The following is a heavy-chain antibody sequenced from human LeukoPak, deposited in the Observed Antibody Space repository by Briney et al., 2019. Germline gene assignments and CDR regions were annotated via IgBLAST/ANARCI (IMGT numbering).Heavy chain of an antibody. D-gene: IGHD6-13*01. J-gene: IGHJ6*02. CDR2: INPNSGGT. V-gene: IGHV1-2*02. CDR3: ARDKSGRQQLVYYYYYGVDV. Sequence: GASVKVSCKASGYTFTGYYMHWVRQAPGQGLEWMGWINPNSGGTNYAQKFQGRVTMTRDTSISTAYMELSRLRSDDTAVYYCARDKSGRQQLVYYYYYGVDVWGQGTTVTVSS. CDR1: GYTFTGYY.